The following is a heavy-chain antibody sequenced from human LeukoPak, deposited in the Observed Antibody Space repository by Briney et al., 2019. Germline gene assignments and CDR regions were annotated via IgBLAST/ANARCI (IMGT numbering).Heavy chain of an antibody. J-gene: IGHJ4*02. V-gene: IGHV4-34*01. CDR3: ASRGSGGYYYFDY. Sequence: ASETLSLTCAVYGGSFSGYYWSWIRQPPGKGLEWIGEINHSGSTNYNPSLKSRVTISVDTSKNQFSLKLSSVTAADTAVYYCASRGSGGYYYFDYWGQGTLVTVSS. D-gene: IGHD3-10*01. CDR2: INHSGST. CDR1: GGSFSGYY.